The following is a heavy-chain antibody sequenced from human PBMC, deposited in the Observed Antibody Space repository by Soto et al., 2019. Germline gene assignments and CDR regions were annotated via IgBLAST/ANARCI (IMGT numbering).Heavy chain of an antibody. CDR2: IYYSGST. J-gene: IGHJ6*02. Sequence: SETLSLTCTVSGGSISSGYYYWSWIRQTPGKGLEWIGYIYYSGSTYYNPSLKSRVTISVDTSKNQFSLKLSSVTAADTAVYYCARFTHYYGMDVWGQGTTVTVS. CDR1: GGSISSGYYY. V-gene: IGHV4-30-4*01. CDR3: ARFTHYYGMDV.